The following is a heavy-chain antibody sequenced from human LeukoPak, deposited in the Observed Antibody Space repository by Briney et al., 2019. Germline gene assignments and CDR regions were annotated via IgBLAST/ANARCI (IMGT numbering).Heavy chain of an antibody. Sequence: SETLSLTCTVSGGSISSYYWSWIRQPPGKGLEWIGYIYYSGSTNYNPSLKSRVTISVDTSKNQFSLKLSSVTATDTAVYYCATYSSGYYYVAYWGQGTLVTVSS. V-gene: IGHV4-59*01. J-gene: IGHJ4*02. D-gene: IGHD3-22*01. CDR1: GGSISSYY. CDR3: ATYSSGYYYVAY. CDR2: IYYSGST.